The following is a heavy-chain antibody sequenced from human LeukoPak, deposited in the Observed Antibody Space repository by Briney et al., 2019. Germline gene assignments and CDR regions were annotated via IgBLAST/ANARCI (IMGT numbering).Heavy chain of an antibody. J-gene: IGHJ4*02. CDR1: GYSFTSYW. CDR2: IYPGDSDT. V-gene: IGHV5-51*01. CDR3: ARRMGGSREWLLSGDFDY. D-gene: IGHD3-3*01. Sequence: SGESLKISCKGSGYSFTSYWIGWVRQMPGKGLEWMGIIYPGDSDTRYSPSFQGQVTISADKSISTAYLQWSSLKASDTAMYYCARRMGGSREWLLSGDFDYWGQGTLVTVSS.